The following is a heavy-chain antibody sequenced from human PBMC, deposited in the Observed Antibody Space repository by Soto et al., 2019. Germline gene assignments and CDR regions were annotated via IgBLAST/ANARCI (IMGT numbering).Heavy chain of an antibody. Sequence: EVQLVESGGGLVKPGGSLGLSCAASGFTFSSYSMNWVRQAPGKGLEWVSSISSSSSYIYYADSVKGRFTISRDNAKNSMDVKMTSLEAEHSAVYCCVRAVGGVAVWGAHDYGGQGTRVTVSS. D-gene: IGHD3-16*01. J-gene: IGHJ4*02. CDR3: VRAVGGVAVWGAHDY. V-gene: IGHV3-21*01. CDR2: ISSSSSYI. CDR1: GFTFSSYS.